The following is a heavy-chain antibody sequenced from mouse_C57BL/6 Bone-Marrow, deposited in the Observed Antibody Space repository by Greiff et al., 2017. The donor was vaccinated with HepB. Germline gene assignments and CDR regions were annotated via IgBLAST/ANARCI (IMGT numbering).Heavy chain of an antibody. CDR1: GYTFTSYG. V-gene: IGHV1-81*01. J-gene: IGHJ4*01. CDR2: IYPRSGNT. Sequence: VQLQQSGAELARPGASVKLSCKASGYTFTSYGISWVKQRTGQGLEWIGEIYPRSGNTYYNEKFKGKATLTADKSSSTAYMELRSLTSEDSAVCYCARWDYYGREDYWGQGTSVTVSS. D-gene: IGHD1-1*01. CDR3: ARWDYYGREDY.